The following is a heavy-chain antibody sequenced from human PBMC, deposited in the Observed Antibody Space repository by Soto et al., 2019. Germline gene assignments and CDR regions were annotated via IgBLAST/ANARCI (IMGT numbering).Heavy chain of an antibody. V-gene: IGHV3-9*01. Sequence: GGSLRRSCAVSGFTFDDYAMHWVRQAPGKGLEWVSGISWNSGSIGYADSVKGRFTISRDNAKNSLYLQMNSLRAEDTALYYCEKDGSLRWRDYYYYYMYVWGKGTTVTVSS. D-gene: IGHD2-21*01. J-gene: IGHJ6*03. CDR1: GFTFDDYA. CDR2: ISWNSGSI. CDR3: EKDGSLRWRDYYYYYMYV.